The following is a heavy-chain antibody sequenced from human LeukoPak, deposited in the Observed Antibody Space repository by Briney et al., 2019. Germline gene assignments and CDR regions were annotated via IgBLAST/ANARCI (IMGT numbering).Heavy chain of an antibody. CDR1: GFSFSTSC. V-gene: IGHV3-7*01. J-gene: IGHJ5*02. CDR2: IRQDGNEI. Sequence: GESLRLSCTASGFSFSTSCMTWVRQAPGKGLDWLANIRQDGNEIHYVDSVRGRFTISRDNAKNSLYVQMNSLRVEDTATYYCARGQNWLGPWGQGTLLTVSS. CDR3: ARGQNWLGP.